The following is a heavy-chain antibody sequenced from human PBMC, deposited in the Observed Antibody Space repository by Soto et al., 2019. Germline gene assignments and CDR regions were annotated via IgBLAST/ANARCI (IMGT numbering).Heavy chain of an antibody. J-gene: IGHJ4*02. CDR1: GYTFTSYY. CDR3: ARDIINSSGYYGFDY. CDR2: INPSGGST. Sequence: ASVKVSFKASGYTFTSYYMHWLRQAPGQGLEWMGIINPSGGSTSYAQKFQGRVTMTRDTSTSTVYMELSSLRSEDTAVYYCARDIINSSGYYGFDYWGQGTLVTVS. V-gene: IGHV1-46*01. D-gene: IGHD3-22*01.